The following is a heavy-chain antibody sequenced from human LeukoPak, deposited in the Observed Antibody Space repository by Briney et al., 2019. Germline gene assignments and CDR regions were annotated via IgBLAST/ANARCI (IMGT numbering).Heavy chain of an antibody. CDR3: ARDIRYFDWPGWFDP. Sequence: SVKVSCKASGGTFSSYAISWVRQAPGQGLERMGGIIPIFGTANYAQKFQGRVTITADESTSTAYMELSSLRSEDTAVYYCARDIRYFDWPGWFDPWGQGTLVTVSS. D-gene: IGHD3-9*01. J-gene: IGHJ5*02. V-gene: IGHV1-69*13. CDR2: IIPIFGTA. CDR1: GGTFSSYA.